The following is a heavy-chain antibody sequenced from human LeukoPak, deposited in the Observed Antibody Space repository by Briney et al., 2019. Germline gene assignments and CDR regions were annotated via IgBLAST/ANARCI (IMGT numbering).Heavy chain of an antibody. Sequence: ASVKVSCKASGYTFTGYYMHWVRQAPGQGLEWMGWINPNSGGTNYAQKFQGRVTMTRDTSISTAYMELSRLRSDDTAVYYCARVAQQAYYYYYMDVWGKGTTVTASS. CDR2: INPNSGGT. J-gene: IGHJ6*03. CDR3: ARVAQQAYYYYYMDV. D-gene: IGHD6-13*01. CDR1: GYTFTGYY. V-gene: IGHV1-2*02.